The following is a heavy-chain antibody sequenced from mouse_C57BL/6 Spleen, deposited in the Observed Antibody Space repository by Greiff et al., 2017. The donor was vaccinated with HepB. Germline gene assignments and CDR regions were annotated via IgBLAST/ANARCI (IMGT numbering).Heavy chain of an antibody. CDR1: GFTFSDYG. D-gene: IGHD2-4*01. J-gene: IGHJ4*01. CDR2: ISSGSSTI. V-gene: IGHV5-17*01. Sequence: DVQLQESGGGLVKPGGSLKLSCAASGFTFSDYGMHWVRQAPEKGLEWVAYISSGSSTIYYADTVKGRFTISRDNAKNTLFLQMTSLRSEDTAMYYCAREGDYDYDVDAMDYWGQGTSVTVSS. CDR3: AREGDYDYDVDAMDY.